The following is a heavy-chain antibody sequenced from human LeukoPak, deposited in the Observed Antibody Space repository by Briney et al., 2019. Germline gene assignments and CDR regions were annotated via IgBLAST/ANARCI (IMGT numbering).Heavy chain of an antibody. Sequence: SETLSLTCSVSGDSISSGNYYWGWVRQPPGKGLEWIGSNYYSGSTYCNPSLKSRVTISVDTSKNHFSLKLSSVTASDTAVYYCARHKAIWSGHSHDAFDIWGQGTMVTVSS. V-gene: IGHV4-39*01. CDR3: ARHKAIWSGHSHDAFDI. J-gene: IGHJ3*02. D-gene: IGHD3-3*01. CDR1: GDSISSGNYY. CDR2: NYYSGST.